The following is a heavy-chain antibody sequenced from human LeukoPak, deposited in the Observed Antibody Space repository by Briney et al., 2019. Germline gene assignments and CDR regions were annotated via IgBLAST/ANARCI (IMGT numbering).Heavy chain of an antibody. CDR1: GFTFSSYD. J-gene: IGHJ4*02. CDR3: ARGKTLYYDSSGYPLPYFDY. D-gene: IGHD3-22*01. V-gene: IGHV3-13*01. CDR2: IGTAGDT. Sequence: GGSLKLSCAASGFTFSSYDMHWVHQATGKGLEWVSAIGTAGDTYYPGSVKGRFTISRENAKNSLYLQMNSLRAGDTAVYYCARGKTLYYDSSGYPLPYFDYWGQGTLVTVSS.